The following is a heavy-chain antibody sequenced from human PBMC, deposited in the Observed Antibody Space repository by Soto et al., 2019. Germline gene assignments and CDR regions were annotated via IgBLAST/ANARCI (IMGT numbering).Heavy chain of an antibody. CDR1: GFTFSSYA. CDR3: AKQEWATGTTWAYYFDY. Sequence: GGSLRLSCAASGFTFSSYAMSWVRQAPGKGLEWVSAISGSGGSTYYADSVKGRFTISRDNSKNTLYLQMNSLRAEDTAVYYCAKQEWATGTTWAYYFDYWGQGTLVTVSS. D-gene: IGHD1-1*01. V-gene: IGHV3-23*01. J-gene: IGHJ4*02. CDR2: ISGSGGST.